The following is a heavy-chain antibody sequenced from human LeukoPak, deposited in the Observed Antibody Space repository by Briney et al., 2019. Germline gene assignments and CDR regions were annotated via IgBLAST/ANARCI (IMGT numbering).Heavy chain of an antibody. CDR2: INQDGSQK. CDR1: GFTFNSYW. CDR3: GRVFGGYDTVEH. D-gene: IGHD3-3*01. Sequence: GGSLRLSCAASGFTFNSYWMSWVRQAPGKGLEWVANINQDGSQKYYLGSVQGRFTISRDNAKNSLYLQMNSLRAEDTAVYHCGRVFGGYDTVEHWGRGTLVTVSS. V-gene: IGHV3-7*01. J-gene: IGHJ1*01.